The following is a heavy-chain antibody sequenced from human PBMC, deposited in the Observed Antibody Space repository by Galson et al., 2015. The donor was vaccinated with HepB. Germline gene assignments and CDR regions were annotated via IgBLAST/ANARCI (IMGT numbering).Heavy chain of an antibody. CDR3: ARGSGYSSGPFDH. V-gene: IGHV3-21*06. CDR2: ITSDNHFI. CDR1: GFTFSNYT. J-gene: IGHJ4*02. Sequence: SLRLSCAGSGFTFSNYTINWVRQAPGKGLEWVSSITSDNHFIYYADALKGRVTISRDNPKSSLYLQMNGLRAEDTSIYYCARGSGYSSGPFDHWGQGALVVVSS. D-gene: IGHD2-15*01.